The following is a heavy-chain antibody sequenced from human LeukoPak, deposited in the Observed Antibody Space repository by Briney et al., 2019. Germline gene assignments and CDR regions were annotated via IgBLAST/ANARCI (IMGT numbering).Heavy chain of an antibody. CDR3: AKSSLVTPYDY. CDR2: ISGSGGRT. V-gene: IGHV3-23*01. D-gene: IGHD4-23*01. J-gene: IGHJ4*02. CDR1: GLTFNNYA. Sequence: GGSLRLSCAASGLTFNNYAMSWVRQAPGKGLEWVSTISGSGGRTYCTDSVKGRFTISRDTSKNTVYLQMNSLRVDDTAVYYCAKSSLVTPYDYWGQGTLVTVSS.